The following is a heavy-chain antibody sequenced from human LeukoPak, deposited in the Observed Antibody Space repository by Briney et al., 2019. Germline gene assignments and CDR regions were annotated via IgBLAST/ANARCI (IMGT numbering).Heavy chain of an antibody. Sequence: GVSLRLSCAASGFTFSNFAMSWVRQAPGKGLEWVSAISGSGDTTYYADSVMGRFTISRDSSKNTLFLPMNSLRAEDAAIYYCAKHRSEVAMAALNYWGQGTLVTVSS. CDR2: ISGSGDTT. CDR3: AKHRSEVAMAALNY. CDR1: GFTFSNFA. J-gene: IGHJ4*02. D-gene: IGHD5-24*01. V-gene: IGHV3-23*01.